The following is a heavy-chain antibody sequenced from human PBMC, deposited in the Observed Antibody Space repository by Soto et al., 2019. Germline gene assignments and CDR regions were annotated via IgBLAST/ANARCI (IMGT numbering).Heavy chain of an antibody. CDR1: GYTFSSYD. CDR2: MNPNSGDT. J-gene: IGHJ6*03. CDR3: ARGRKFTTPLVRGVNPYYYYYMDV. V-gene: IGHV1-8*01. D-gene: IGHD3-10*01. Sequence: QVQLVQSGAEVKKPGASVKVSCKASGYTFSSYDINWVRQATGQGLEWMGWMNPNSGDTNYPQKFQGRVTMTRNTSIATAYMELSSLRSEDTAVDYCARGRKFTTPLVRGVNPYYYYYMDVWGEGTTVTVSS.